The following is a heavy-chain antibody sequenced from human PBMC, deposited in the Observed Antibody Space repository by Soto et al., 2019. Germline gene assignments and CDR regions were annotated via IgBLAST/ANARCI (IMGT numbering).Heavy chain of an antibody. CDR3: ARHIGVTVAGTRWYFDL. CDR2: INSDGSIA. Sequence: EVQLVESGGGLVQPGGSLRLSCAASGFTFSDYWMAWARQAPGKGLFWVSRINSDGSIAHYAESVKGRFTISRDNAKNTLWLQVNSLRDDDTAVYYCARHIGVTVAGTRWYFDLWGRGTLVTVSS. CDR1: GFTFSDYW. V-gene: IGHV3-74*01. D-gene: IGHD6-19*01. J-gene: IGHJ2*01.